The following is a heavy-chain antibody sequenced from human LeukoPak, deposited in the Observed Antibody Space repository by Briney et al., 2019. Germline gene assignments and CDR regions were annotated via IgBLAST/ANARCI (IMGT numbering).Heavy chain of an antibody. CDR1: GGSISSSSYY. J-gene: IGHJ4*02. Sequence: SETLSLTCTVSGGSISSSSYYWGWIRQPPGKGLEWIGSIYYSGSIYYNPSLKSRVTISVDTSKNQFSLKLSSVTAADTAVYYCARGGGRGGAIDYWGQGTLVTVSS. D-gene: IGHD1-26*01. V-gene: IGHV4-39*07. CDR3: ARGGGRGGAIDY. CDR2: IYYSGSI.